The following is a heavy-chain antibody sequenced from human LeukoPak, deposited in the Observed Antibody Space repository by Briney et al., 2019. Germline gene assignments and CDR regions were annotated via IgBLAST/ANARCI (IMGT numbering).Heavy chain of an antibody. CDR3: ARWGLGPPFDS. D-gene: IGHD1-26*01. CDR1: GFMFNGYS. Sequence: GGSLRLSCAASGFMFNGYSMTWVRQAPGKGLEWVSYISGGSDYIYYTDSVKGRFTISRDNAKKSLYLQLNSLRVEDTAVYYCARWGLGPPFDSWGQGTLVTVSS. J-gene: IGHJ4*02. V-gene: IGHV3-21*01. CDR2: ISGGSDYI.